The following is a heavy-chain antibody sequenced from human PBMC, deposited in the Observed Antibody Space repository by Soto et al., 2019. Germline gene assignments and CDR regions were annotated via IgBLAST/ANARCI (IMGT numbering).Heavy chain of an antibody. V-gene: IGHV1-69*02. D-gene: IGHD5-12*01. J-gene: IGHJ6*02. Sequence: QVQLVQSGAEVKKPGSSVKVSCKASGGTFSSYTISWVRQAPGQGLEWMGRIIPILGIANYAQKFQGRVTITADKSTITAYMELSSLRSEDTAVYYCARGGDGYNYIYYYYGMDVWGQGTTVTVSS. CDR2: IIPILGIA. CDR1: GGTFSSYT. CDR3: ARGGDGYNYIYYYYGMDV.